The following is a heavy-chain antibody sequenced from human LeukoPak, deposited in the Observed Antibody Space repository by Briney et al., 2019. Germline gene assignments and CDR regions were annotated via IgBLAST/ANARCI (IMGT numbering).Heavy chain of an antibody. Sequence: PSETLSLTCTVSGGSISSYYWSWIRQPPGKGLEWIGYIYYRGSTNYNPSLQSRVTISVDTSKKQFSLKLNSVTAADTAVYYCARHWDRVAGISFDYWGQGSLVSVSS. D-gene: IGHD6-19*01. CDR2: IYYRGST. V-gene: IGHV4-59*08. J-gene: IGHJ4*02. CDR1: GGSISSYY. CDR3: ARHWDRVAGISFDY.